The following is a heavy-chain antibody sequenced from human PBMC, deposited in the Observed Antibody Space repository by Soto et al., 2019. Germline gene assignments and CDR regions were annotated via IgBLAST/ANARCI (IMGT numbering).Heavy chain of an antibody. CDR3: ARRTYCGGDCYSVDP. CDR1: GFTFSSYA. D-gene: IGHD2-21*02. Sequence: PGGSLRLSCAASGFTFSSYAMHWVRQAPGKGLEWVAVISYDVSNKYYANSVKGRFTNTRDNSKNTLNLQLSSLRAEDTAVDYGARRTYCGGDCYSVDPWGQGTLVTVSS. J-gene: IGHJ5*02. CDR2: ISYDVSNK. V-gene: IGHV3-30-3*01.